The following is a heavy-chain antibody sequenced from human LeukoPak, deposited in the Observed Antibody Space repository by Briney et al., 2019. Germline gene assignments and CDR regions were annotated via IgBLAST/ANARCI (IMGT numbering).Heavy chain of an antibody. D-gene: IGHD2-2*01. CDR1: GYTFTSYG. V-gene: IGHV1-2*02. J-gene: IGHJ4*02. CDR3: ARAIVVVPAAMFYY. Sequence: ASVKVSCKASGYTFTSYGISWVRQAPGQGLEWMGWINPNSGGTNYAQKFQGRVTMTRDTSISTAYMELSRLRSDDTAVYYCARAIVVVPAAMFYYWGQGTLVTVSS. CDR2: INPNSGGT.